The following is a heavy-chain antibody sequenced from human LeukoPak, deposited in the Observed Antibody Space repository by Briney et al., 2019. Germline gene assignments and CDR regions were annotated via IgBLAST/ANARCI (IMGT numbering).Heavy chain of an antibody. V-gene: IGHV3-74*01. CDR3: ARGYSSGWYELYYFDY. D-gene: IGHD6-19*01. Sequence: GGSLRLSCAASGFTFSSYWMQWVRQAPGKGLVWVSRIDGDGSSTNYADSVKGRFTISRDNAKNTLYLQINSLSAEDTAVYYCARGYSSGWYELYYFDYWGQGTLVTVSS. J-gene: IGHJ4*02. CDR1: GFTFSSYW. CDR2: IDGDGSST.